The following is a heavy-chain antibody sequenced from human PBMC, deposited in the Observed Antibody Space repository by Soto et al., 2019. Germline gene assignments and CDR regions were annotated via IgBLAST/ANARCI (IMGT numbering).Heavy chain of an antibody. V-gene: IGHV3-49*03. CDR3: VRENEHPAESYDHHYYGMDV. CDR1: GFTFGDYA. Sequence: EVHLVESGGGLVEPGRSLRLSCTASGFTFGDYAMIWFRKAPGKGPEWVGFIRSKPYGGTAEYAASVEGRFTISREDSKSIAYLQMNSLKIDDTAVYYCVRENEHPAESYDHHYYGMDVWGPGTTVTVS. J-gene: IGHJ6*02. D-gene: IGHD3-16*01. CDR2: IRSKPYGGTA.